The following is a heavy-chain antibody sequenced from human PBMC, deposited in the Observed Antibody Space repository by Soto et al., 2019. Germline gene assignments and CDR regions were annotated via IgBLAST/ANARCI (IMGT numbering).Heavy chain of an antibody. J-gene: IGHJ6*02. CDR1: GGTFSSYA. D-gene: IGHD2-2*01. Sequence: SVKVSCKASGGTFSSYAISWVRQAPGQGLEWMGGIIPIFGTANYAQKFQGRVTITADESTSTAYVELSSLRSEDTAVYYCAKEGYCSSTSCYAYCYYYYGMDVWGQGTTVTVSS. CDR3: AKEGYCSSTSCYAYCYYYYGMDV. V-gene: IGHV1-69*13. CDR2: IIPIFGTA.